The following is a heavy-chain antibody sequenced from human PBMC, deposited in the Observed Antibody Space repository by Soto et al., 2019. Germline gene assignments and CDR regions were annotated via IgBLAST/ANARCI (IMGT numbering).Heavy chain of an antibody. Sequence: QVQLVQSGAEVKKPGASVKVSCKASGYSFTTYYMHWVRQAPGQGLEWMGMINPSGGSTSYAQKFPGRVTMTRDTSTSTVYMELSSLRSEDTAVYYCARNDKSGLDYWGQGTLVTVSS. J-gene: IGHJ4*02. CDR3: ARNDKSGLDY. CDR1: GYSFTTYY. D-gene: IGHD1-1*01. CDR2: INPSGGST. V-gene: IGHV1-46*01.